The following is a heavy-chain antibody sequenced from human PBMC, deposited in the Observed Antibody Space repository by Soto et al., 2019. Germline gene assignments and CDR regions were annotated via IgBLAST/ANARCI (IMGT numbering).Heavy chain of an antibody. J-gene: IGHJ4*02. Sequence: EVQLVESGGGLVKPGGSLRLSCAASGFTFSSYSMHWVRQAPGKGLEWVSSISSSSSYIYYADSVKGRFTISRDNAKKSLYQQMNSLRAEDTAVYYCARAEYSRIFDYWGQGNLVTVSS. CDR1: GFTFSSYS. CDR2: ISSSSSYI. CDR3: ARAEYSRIFDY. D-gene: IGHD6-6*01. V-gene: IGHV3-21*01.